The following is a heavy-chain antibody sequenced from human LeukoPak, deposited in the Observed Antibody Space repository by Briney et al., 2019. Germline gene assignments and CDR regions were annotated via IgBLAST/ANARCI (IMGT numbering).Heavy chain of an antibody. Sequence: KSSETLSLTCTVSDYSISSGYGYYWSWIRQPAGKGLEWIGRIYTSGSTNYNPSLKSRVTMSVDTSKNQFSLNLSSVTAADTAVYYCARSIWSLDESYYYYMDVWGKGTTVTISS. D-gene: IGHD2-21*01. J-gene: IGHJ6*03. CDR1: DYSISSGYGYY. CDR3: ARSIWSLDESYYYYMDV. V-gene: IGHV4-61*02. CDR2: IYTSGST.